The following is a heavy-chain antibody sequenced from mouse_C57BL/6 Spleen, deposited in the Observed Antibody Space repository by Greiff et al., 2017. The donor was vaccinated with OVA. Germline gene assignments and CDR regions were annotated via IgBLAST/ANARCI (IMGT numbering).Heavy chain of an antibody. Sequence: DVKLVESGGGLVQPKGSLKLSCAASGFSFNTYAMNWVRQAPGKGLEWVARIRSKSNNYATYYADSVKDRFTISRDDSERMLYLQMNNLKTEDTAMYYCVGHVDYGFAYWGQGTLVTVSA. CDR1: GFSFNTYA. CDR3: VGHVDYGFAY. J-gene: IGHJ3*01. D-gene: IGHD2-4*01. CDR2: IRSKSNNYAT. V-gene: IGHV10-1*01.